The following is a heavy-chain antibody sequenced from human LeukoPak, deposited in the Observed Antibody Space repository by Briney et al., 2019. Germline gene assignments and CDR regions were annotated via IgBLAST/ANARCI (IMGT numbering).Heavy chain of an antibody. CDR3: ARGIKLLLWFGELLPSEYYFDY. D-gene: IGHD3-10*01. Sequence: AETLSLTCAVYGGSFSGYYWSWIRQPPGKGLEWIGEINHSGSTNYNPSLKSRVTISVDTSKNQFSLKLSSVTAADTAVYYCARGIKLLLWFGELLPSEYYFDYWGQGTLVTVSS. V-gene: IGHV4-34*01. CDR1: GGSFSGYY. CDR2: INHSGST. J-gene: IGHJ4*02.